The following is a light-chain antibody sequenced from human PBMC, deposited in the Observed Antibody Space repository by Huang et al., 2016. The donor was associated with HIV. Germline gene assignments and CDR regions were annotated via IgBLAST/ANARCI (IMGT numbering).Light chain of an antibody. CDR1: QSVYYSSNSKNY. V-gene: IGKV4-1*01. Sequence: DIVLTQSPDSLAVSMGERATINCRSSQSVYYSSNSKNYVAWFQQKPGQAPRLLIYWASAREAGVPDRFTGSGSGTDFTLTISTLEAEDAAVYYCQQYYSIPQTFGQGTKVEI. CDR3: QQYYSIPQT. CDR2: WAS. J-gene: IGKJ1*01.